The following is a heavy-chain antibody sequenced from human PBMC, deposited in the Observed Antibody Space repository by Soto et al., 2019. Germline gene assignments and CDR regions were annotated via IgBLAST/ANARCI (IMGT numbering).Heavy chain of an antibody. CDR3: ARDPSYYGMDV. CDR1: GYTFTSYS. V-gene: IGHV1-3*01. Sequence: ASVKVSCKASGYTFTSYSMHWVRQAPGQRLEWMGWINAGNGNTKYSQKFQGRVTITRDASASTAYMELSSLRSEDTAVYYCARDPSYYGMDVWGQGTTVTVSS. J-gene: IGHJ6*02. CDR2: INAGNGNT.